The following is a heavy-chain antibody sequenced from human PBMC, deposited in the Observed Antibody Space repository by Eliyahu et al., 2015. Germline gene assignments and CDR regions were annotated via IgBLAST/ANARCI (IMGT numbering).Heavy chain of an antibody. CDR1: GGSISSSSYY. V-gene: IGHV4-39*01. CDR2: IYYSGST. CDR3: ARPQVRQKNNWFDP. Sequence: QLQLQESGPGLVKPSETLSLTCTVSGGSISSSSYYWGWIRQPPGKGLEWIGSIYYSGSTYYNPSLKSRVTISVDTSKNQFSLKLSSVTAADTAVYYCARPQVRQKNNWFDPWGQGTLVTVSS. J-gene: IGHJ5*02. D-gene: IGHD1-1*01.